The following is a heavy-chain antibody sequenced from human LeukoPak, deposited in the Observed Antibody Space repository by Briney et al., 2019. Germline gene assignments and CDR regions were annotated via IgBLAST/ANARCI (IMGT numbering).Heavy chain of an antibody. Sequence: GGSLRLSCAASGFTFSSYAMSWVRQAPGKGLEWVSTISGSGGTAWYADSVKGRFTISRDQSKNTLYLQMSSLRAEDTAVYYCAKHSGTYYYFDYWGQGTLVSVSS. J-gene: IGHJ4*02. CDR3: AKHSGTYYYFDY. D-gene: IGHD1-26*01. V-gene: IGHV3-23*01. CDR2: ISGSGGTA. CDR1: GFTFSSYA.